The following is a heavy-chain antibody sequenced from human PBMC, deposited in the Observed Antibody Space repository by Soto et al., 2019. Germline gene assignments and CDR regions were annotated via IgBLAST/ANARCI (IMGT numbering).Heavy chain of an antibody. D-gene: IGHD6-13*01. Sequence: QVQLVQSGAEVKKPGSSVKVSCKASGGTFSSYTISWVRQAPGQGLEWMGRIIPILGIANYAQKFQGRVTITADKSTSTAYMELSSLRSEDTAVYYCARWQQQLWYNWFDPWGQGTLVTVSS. CDR3: ARWQQQLWYNWFDP. V-gene: IGHV1-69*02. CDR1: GGTFSSYT. CDR2: IIPILGIA. J-gene: IGHJ5*02.